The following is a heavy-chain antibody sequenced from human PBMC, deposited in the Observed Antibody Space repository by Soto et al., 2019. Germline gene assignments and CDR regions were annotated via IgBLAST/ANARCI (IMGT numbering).Heavy chain of an antibody. J-gene: IGHJ6*02. CDR2: IKQDGSEK. Sequence: GGSLRLSCAASGFTFSSYWMSWVRQAPGKGLEWVANIKQDGSEKYYVDSVKGRFTISRDNAKNSLYLQMNSLRAEDTAVYYCAREYYDILTGYYSSYYYYGMDVWGQGTTVTVSS. CDR3: AREYYDILTGYYSSYYYYGMDV. V-gene: IGHV3-7*05. CDR1: GFTFSSYW. D-gene: IGHD3-9*01.